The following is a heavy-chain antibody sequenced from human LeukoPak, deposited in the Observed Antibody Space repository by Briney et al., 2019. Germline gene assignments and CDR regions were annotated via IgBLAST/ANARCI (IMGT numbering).Heavy chain of an antibody. V-gene: IGHV3-23*01. D-gene: IGHD3-22*01. CDR3: ARVPSPSYDSSGYLDY. CDR1: GFTFSTYA. CDR2: SGSGDST. Sequence: GGSLRLSCAASGFTFSTYAVNWVRQAPGKGLEWVSTSGSGDSTYYADSVKGRFTISRDNSKDTLYLQMSSVRVDDTAVYYCARVPSPSYDSSGYLDYWGQGTLVTVSS. J-gene: IGHJ4*02.